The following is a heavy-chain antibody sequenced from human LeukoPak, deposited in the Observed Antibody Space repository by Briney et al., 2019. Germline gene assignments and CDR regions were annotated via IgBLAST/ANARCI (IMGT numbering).Heavy chain of an antibody. CDR3: ARTSGPAAGGLWFDP. CDR2: INHSGST. J-gene: IGHJ5*02. CDR1: GGSFSGYY. V-gene: IGHV4-34*01. Sequence: SETLSLTCAVYGGSFSGYYWSWIRQPPGKGLEWIGEINHSGSTNYNPSLKSRVTISVDTSKNQFSLKLSSVTAADTAVYYCARTSGPAAGGLWFDPWGQGTLVTVSS. D-gene: IGHD6-13*01.